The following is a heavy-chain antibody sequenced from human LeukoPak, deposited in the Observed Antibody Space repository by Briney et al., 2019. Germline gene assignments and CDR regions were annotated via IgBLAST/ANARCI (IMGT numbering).Heavy chain of an antibody. V-gene: IGHV3-30*02. CDR3: AKDQGYFTSAGY. J-gene: IGHJ4*02. CDR1: GFTFSSYN. CDR2: IQYDGSNK. Sequence: PGGSLRLSCAASGFTFSSYNMNWVRQAPGKGLEWVAFIQYDGSNKYYTDSVKGRFTISRDNSKNTLYLQMNSLRAEDTAVYYCAKDQGYFTSAGYWGQGTLVTVSS. D-gene: IGHD2-8*01.